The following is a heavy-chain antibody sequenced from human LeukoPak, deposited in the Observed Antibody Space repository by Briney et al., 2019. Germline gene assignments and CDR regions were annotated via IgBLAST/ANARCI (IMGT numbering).Heavy chain of an antibody. D-gene: IGHD2-15*01. Sequence: GGSLRLSCAASGFTFSSNYMTWVRQAPGKGLEWVSVIYSGDDSYYADSVKGRFTISRDTPKNTLYLQMNSLRAEDTAVCYCARDTGSGYCSGGRCRGAFDIWGQGTMVTVSS. J-gene: IGHJ3*02. CDR3: ARDTGSGYCSGGRCRGAFDI. V-gene: IGHV3-53*01. CDR2: IYSGDDS. CDR1: GFTFSSNY.